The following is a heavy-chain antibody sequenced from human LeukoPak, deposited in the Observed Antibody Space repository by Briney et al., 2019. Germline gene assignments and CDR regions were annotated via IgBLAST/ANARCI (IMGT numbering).Heavy chain of an antibody. CDR3: ARDSPAPSQQLGYYYYYGMDV. CDR1: GYTFTSYG. CDR2: ISAYNGNT. D-gene: IGHD6-13*01. V-gene: IGHV1-18*01. Sequence: GASVKVSCKASGYTFTSYGISWVRQAPGQGLEWMGWISAYNGNTNYAQKLQGRVTMTTDTSTSTAYMELRSLRSDDTAVYYCARDSPAPSQQLGYYYYYGMDVWGQGTTVTVSS. J-gene: IGHJ6*02.